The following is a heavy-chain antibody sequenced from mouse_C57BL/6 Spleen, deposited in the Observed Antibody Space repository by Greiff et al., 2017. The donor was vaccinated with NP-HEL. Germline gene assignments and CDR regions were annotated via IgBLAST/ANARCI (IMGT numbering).Heavy chain of an antibody. D-gene: IGHD1-1*01. V-gene: IGHV1-64*01. CDR3: ARLLLRSYFDY. CDR2: IHPNSGST. CDR1: GYTFTSYW. Sequence: VQLQQSGAELVKPGASVKSSCKASGYTFTSYWMHWVKQRPGQGLEWIGMIHPNSGSTNYNEKFKSKATLTVDKSSSTAYMQLSSLTSEDSAVYYCARLLLRSYFDYWGQCTTLTVSS. J-gene: IGHJ2*01.